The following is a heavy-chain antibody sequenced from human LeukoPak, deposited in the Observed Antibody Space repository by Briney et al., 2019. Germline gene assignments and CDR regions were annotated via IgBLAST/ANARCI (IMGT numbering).Heavy chain of an antibody. CDR2: INHSGST. Sequence: SETLSLTCAVYGGSFSGYYWSWIRQPPGKGLEWIGEINHSGSTNCNPSLKSRVTISVDTSKNQFSLKLSSVTAADTAVYYCARASHDYTIYGMDVWGQGTTVTVSS. CDR3: ARASHDYTIYGMDV. CDR1: GGSFSGYY. J-gene: IGHJ6*02. V-gene: IGHV4-34*01. D-gene: IGHD4-11*01.